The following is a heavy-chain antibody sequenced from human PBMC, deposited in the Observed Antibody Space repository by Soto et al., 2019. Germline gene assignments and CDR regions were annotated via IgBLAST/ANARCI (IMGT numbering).Heavy chain of an antibody. CDR1: GGSISSNSHD. V-gene: IGHV4-39*01. D-gene: IGHD2-15*01. CDR2: IYYNGDT. J-gene: IGHJ3*02. CDR3: ARHQSIVVVTAARAFDI. Sequence: PSETLSLTCSVSGGSISSNSHDWVWIRQPPGKGLEWIGSIYYNGDTYYNPSLKSRVTISVDTSKNQFSVKLNSVTAADTAVYYCARHQSIVVVTAARAFDIWGQGTMVTVSS.